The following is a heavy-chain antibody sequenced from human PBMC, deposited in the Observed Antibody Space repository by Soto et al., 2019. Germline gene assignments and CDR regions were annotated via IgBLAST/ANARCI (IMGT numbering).Heavy chain of an antibody. CDR2: IIPVFDTA. Sequence: QVQLVQSGAEVKESGSSVKVSCKASGVTFSTHEFSWVRQAPGQGLEWMGGIIPVFDTAKYAQQFQGRVTITADEATSTAYIDINNLRSDDTGVSYCARDQFRPGSGSSYVTGWDFWGQGTLVTVSS. J-gene: IGHJ4*02. CDR1: GVTFSTHE. D-gene: IGHD3-10*01. V-gene: IGHV1-69*01. CDR3: ARDQFRPGSGSSYVTGWDF.